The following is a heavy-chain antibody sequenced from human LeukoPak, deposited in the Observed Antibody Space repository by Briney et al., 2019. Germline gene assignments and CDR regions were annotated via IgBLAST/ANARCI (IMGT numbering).Heavy chain of an antibody. D-gene: IGHD3-3*01. CDR3: ARTRFTIFGVVIAGWFDP. Sequence: SETLCLTCTVSGGSISSGSYYWSWIRQPAGKGLEWIGRIYTSGSTNYNPSLKSRVTISVDTSKNQFSLKLSSVTAADTAVYYCARTRFTIFGVVIAGWFDPWGQGTLVTVSS. CDR2: IYTSGST. V-gene: IGHV4-61*02. J-gene: IGHJ5*02. CDR1: GGSISSGSYY.